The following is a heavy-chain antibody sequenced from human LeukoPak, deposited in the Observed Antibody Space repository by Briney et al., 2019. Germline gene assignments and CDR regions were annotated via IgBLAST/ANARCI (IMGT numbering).Heavy chain of an antibody. CDR2: IYYSEST. CDR3: AGRSSSTSYYGMDV. Sequence: TSETLSLTCTVSGGSISSYYWSWIRQPPGKGLEWIGYIYYSESTNYNPSLKSRVTISVDTSKNQFSLKLSSVTAADTAVYYCAGRSSSTSYYGMDVWGKGTTVTVSS. CDR1: GGSISSYY. V-gene: IGHV4-59*01. D-gene: IGHD2-2*01. J-gene: IGHJ6*04.